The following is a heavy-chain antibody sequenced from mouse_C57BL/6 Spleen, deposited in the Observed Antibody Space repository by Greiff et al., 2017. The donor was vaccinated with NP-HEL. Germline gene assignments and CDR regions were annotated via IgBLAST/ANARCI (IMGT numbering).Heavy chain of an antibody. V-gene: IGHV5-4*03. CDR1: GFTFSSYA. Sequence: EVKVVESGGGLVKPGGSLKLSCAASGFTFSSYAMSWVRQTPEKRLEWVATISDGGSYTYYPDNVKGRFTISRDNAKNNLYLQMSHLKSEDTAMYYCARYPHYYGSSYEYFDVWGTGTTVTVSS. CDR2: ISDGGSYT. J-gene: IGHJ1*03. D-gene: IGHD1-1*01. CDR3: ARYPHYYGSSYEYFDV.